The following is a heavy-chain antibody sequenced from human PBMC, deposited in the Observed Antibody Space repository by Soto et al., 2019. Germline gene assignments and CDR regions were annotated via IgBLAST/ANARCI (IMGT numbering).Heavy chain of an antibody. V-gene: IGHV3-21*01. CDR2: ISSSSSYI. CDR1: GFTFSSYS. CDR3: ARHIRRSYGLDGFDY. Sequence: GGSLRLSCAASGFTFSSYSMNWVRQAPGKGLECVSSISSSSSYIYYAASVKGRFTITRDNAKNSLYLQMTSLRAEDTAVYYCARHIRRSYGLDGFDYWGQGTLVTVSS. D-gene: IGHD1-26*01. J-gene: IGHJ4*02.